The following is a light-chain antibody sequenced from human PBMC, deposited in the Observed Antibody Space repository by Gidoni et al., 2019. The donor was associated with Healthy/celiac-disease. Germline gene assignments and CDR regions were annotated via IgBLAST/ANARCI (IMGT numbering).Light chain of an antibody. CDR2: DAS. CDR1: QSVSTY. Sequence: EIVLTQSPATLSLSPGERATLSCRASQSVSTYLTWYQQKPGQAPRLHIYDASNRATGIPARFSGSGSGTDFTLTISSLEPEDFAVYYCQQRSNWPPGTFGPGTKVDI. J-gene: IGKJ3*01. CDR3: QQRSNWPPGT. V-gene: IGKV3-11*01.